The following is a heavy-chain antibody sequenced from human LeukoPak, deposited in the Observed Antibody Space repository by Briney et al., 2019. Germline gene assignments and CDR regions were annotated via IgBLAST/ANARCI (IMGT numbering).Heavy chain of an antibody. V-gene: IGHV3-48*02. Sequence: PGRSLRLSCAASGFTFSRFGMNWVRPAPRQGREWISYISSSSIAIYYADSVEGRLTISRDNDNNSLYCQMSSLRDEVTDVYYGAQEGGTDHWGQGTLVTVSS. D-gene: IGHD2-15*01. J-gene: IGHJ4*02. CDR2: ISSSSIAI. CDR1: GFTFSRFG. CDR3: AQEGGTDH.